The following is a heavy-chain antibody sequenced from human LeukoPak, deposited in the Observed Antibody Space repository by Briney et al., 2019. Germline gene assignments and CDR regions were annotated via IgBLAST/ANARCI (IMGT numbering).Heavy chain of an antibody. V-gene: IGHV3-30*18. CDR3: AKDGPIGWFGESFYMDV. CDR2: ISYDGSNK. CDR1: GFTFSSYG. D-gene: IGHD3-10*01. J-gene: IGHJ6*03. Sequence: GGSLRPSCAASGFTFSSYGMHWVRQAPGKGLEWVAVISYDGSNKYYADSVKGRFTISRDNSKNTLYLQMNSLRAEDTAVYYCAKDGPIGWFGESFYMDVWGKGTTVTVSS.